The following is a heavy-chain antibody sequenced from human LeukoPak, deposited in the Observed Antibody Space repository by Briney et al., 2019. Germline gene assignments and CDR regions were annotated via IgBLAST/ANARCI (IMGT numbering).Heavy chain of an antibody. Sequence: SSETLSLTCTVSGGSISSYYWSWIRQPPGKGLEWIGYIYYSGSTNYNPSLKSRVTISVDTSKNQLSLKLSSVTAADTAVYYCARSNPWTGNYYFDYWGQGTLVTVSS. V-gene: IGHV4-59*01. J-gene: IGHJ4*02. CDR3: ARSNPWTGNYYFDY. CDR2: IYYSGST. CDR1: GGSISSYY. D-gene: IGHD3/OR15-3a*01.